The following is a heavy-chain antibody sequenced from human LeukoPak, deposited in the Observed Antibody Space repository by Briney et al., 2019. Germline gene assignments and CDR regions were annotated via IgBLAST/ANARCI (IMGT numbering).Heavy chain of an antibody. V-gene: IGHV1-18*04. CDR2: ISAYNGNT. J-gene: IGHJ4*02. CDR3: ARAPTVVTQVFDY. Sequence: EASVKVSCKASGYTFTGYYMHWVRQAPGQGLEWMGWISAYNGNTNYAQKLQGRVTMTADTSTSTAYMELRSLRSDDTAVYYCARAPTVVTQVFDYWGQGTLVTVSS. CDR1: GYTFTGYY. D-gene: IGHD4-23*01.